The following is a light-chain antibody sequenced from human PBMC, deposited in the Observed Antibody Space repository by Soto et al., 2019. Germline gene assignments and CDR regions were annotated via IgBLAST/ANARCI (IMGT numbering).Light chain of an antibody. J-gene: IGKJ2*01. CDR3: RQYIL. V-gene: IGKV1-5*01. Sequence: DIQMTQSPSTLSASVGDRVTITCRASQSISSWLAWYQQKPGKAPKLLIYDASSLESGVSSRFSGSGSGTDFTLPISSRKPDDFATYSCRQYILFGQGTKLEIK. CDR1: QSISSW. CDR2: DAS.